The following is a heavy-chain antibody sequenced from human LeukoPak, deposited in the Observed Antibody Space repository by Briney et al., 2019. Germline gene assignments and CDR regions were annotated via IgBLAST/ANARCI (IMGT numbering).Heavy chain of an antibody. CDR3: ARHLGLVATISIGWFDP. D-gene: IGHD5-12*01. V-gene: IGHV5-51*01. CDR1: GYSFTTYW. Sequence: GESLKISCKGSGYSFTTYWIGWVRQMPGKGLEWMGIIYPGDSDTRYSPSFQGQVTISADKSISTAYLQWSSLKASDTAMYYCARHLGLVATISIGWFDPWGQGTLVTVSS. CDR2: IYPGDSDT. J-gene: IGHJ5*02.